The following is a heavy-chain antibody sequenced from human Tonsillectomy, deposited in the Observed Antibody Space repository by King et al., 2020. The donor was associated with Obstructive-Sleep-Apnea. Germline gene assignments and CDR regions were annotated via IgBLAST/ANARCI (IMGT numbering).Heavy chain of an antibody. Sequence: VQLVESGGGVVQPGRSLRLSCAASGFTFSNYGMHWVRQAPGKGLEWVAFIRYDGSNKYYVDSVKGRFTISRDNSKNTLYLQMNSLRAEDTAVYYCAKAPTNYDILTGDYYYYGMDVWGQGTTVTVSS. CDR1: GFTFSNYG. V-gene: IGHV3-30*02. CDR2: IRYDGSNK. CDR3: AKAPTNYDILTGDYYYYGMDV. D-gene: IGHD3-9*01. J-gene: IGHJ6*02.